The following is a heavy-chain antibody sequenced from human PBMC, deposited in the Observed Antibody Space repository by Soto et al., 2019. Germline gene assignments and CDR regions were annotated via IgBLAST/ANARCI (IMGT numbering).Heavy chain of an antibody. CDR3: ARDPKWELRGGYYYYYGMDV. Sequence: QVQLVQSGAEVKKPGSSVKVSCKASGGTFSSYAISWVRQAPGQGLEWMGGIIPIFGTANYAQKFQGRVTITADESTSTAYMELSRLRSEDTAVYYCARDPKWELRGGYYYYYGMDVWGQGTTVTVSS. J-gene: IGHJ6*02. CDR2: IIPIFGTA. D-gene: IGHD1-26*01. V-gene: IGHV1-69*12. CDR1: GGTFSSYA.